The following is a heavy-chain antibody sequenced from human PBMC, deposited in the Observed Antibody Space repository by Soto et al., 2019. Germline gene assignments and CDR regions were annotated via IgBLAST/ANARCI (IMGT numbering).Heavy chain of an antibody. V-gene: IGHV1-18*04. Sequence: ASVKVSCKASGYTFTSYGISWVRQAPGHGLEWMGWISAYNGNTNYAQKLQVRVTMTTDTSTSTAYMELRSLRSDDTAVYYCARLGYCSSTSCPDYWGQGTLVTVSS. D-gene: IGHD2-2*01. CDR3: ARLGYCSSTSCPDY. CDR1: GYTFTSYG. J-gene: IGHJ4*02. CDR2: ISAYNGNT.